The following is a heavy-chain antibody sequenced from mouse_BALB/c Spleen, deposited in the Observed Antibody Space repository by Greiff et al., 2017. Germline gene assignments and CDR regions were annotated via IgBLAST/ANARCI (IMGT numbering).Heavy chain of an antibody. CDR2: INPGSGGT. CDR3: ARWDTTAGRNFDY. V-gene: IGHV1-54*01. J-gene: IGHJ2*01. D-gene: IGHD1-2*01. CDR1: GYAFTNYL. Sequence: QVQLKQSGAELVRPGTSVKVSCKASGYAFTNYLIEWVKQRPGQGLEWIGVINPGSGGTNYNEKFKGKATLTADKSSSTAYMQLSSLTSDDSAVYFCARWDTTAGRNFDYWGQGTTLTVSS.